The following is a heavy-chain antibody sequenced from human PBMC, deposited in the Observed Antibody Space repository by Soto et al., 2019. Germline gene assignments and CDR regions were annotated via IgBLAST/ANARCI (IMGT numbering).Heavy chain of an antibody. Sequence: QVQLVQSGAEVKKPGSLVKISCKASGGTFSSYAISWVRQATGQGLEWMGGIIPIFGTANYAQKFQGRVTITADESTSTAYMELSSLRSEDTAVYYCARVTTGTAGVEPHRYAFDIWGQGTMVTVSS. D-gene: IGHD1-1*01. V-gene: IGHV1-69*01. CDR1: GGTFSSYA. CDR3: ARVTTGTAGVEPHRYAFDI. CDR2: IIPIFGTA. J-gene: IGHJ3*02.